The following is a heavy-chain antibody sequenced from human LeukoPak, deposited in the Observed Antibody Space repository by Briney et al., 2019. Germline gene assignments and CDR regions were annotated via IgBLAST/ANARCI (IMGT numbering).Heavy chain of an antibody. CDR2: INAGNGNT. CDR1: GYTFTSYA. Sequence: ASVKVSCKASGYTFTSYAMHWVRQAPGQRLEWMGWINAGNGNTKYSQKFQGRVTMTRDTSTSTVYMELSSLRSEDTAVYYCARGSSLSSSWYWDYFDYWGQGTLVTVSS. J-gene: IGHJ4*02. CDR3: ARGSSLSSSWYWDYFDY. D-gene: IGHD6-13*01. V-gene: IGHV1-3*01.